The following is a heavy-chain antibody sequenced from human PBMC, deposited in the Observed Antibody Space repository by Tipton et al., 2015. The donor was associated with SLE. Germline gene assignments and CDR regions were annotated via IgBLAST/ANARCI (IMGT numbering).Heavy chain of an antibody. J-gene: IGHJ5*02. V-gene: IGHV4-4*02. D-gene: IGHD3-3*01. CDR1: GGSISSSNW. CDR2: IYHSGST. CDR3: ARLREGDYDFWSGYYRRWFDP. Sequence: QLVQSGGGLVQPGGSLRLSCAVSGGSISSSNWWSWVRQPPGKGLEWIGEIYHSGSTNYNPSLKSRVTISVDKSKNQFSLKLSFVTAADTAVYYCARLREGDYDFWSGYYRRWFDPWGQGTLVTVSS.